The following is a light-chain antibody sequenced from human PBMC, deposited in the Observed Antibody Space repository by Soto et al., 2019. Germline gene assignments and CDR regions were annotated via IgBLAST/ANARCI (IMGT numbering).Light chain of an antibody. V-gene: IGLV2-23*01. J-gene: IGLJ2*01. CDR2: EGS. CDR3: WSYAGSSIVV. Sequence: QSALTQPASVSGSPGQSITISCTGTSSDVGSYNLVSWYQQHPGKAPKLMIYEGSKRPSGVSNRFSGSKSGNTASLTISGLQAEDEADYYCWSYAGSSIVVFGGGTKLTVL. CDR1: SSDVGSYNL.